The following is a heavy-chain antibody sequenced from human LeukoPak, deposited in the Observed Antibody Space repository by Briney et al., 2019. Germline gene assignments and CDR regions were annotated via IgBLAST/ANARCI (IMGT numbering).Heavy chain of an antibody. CDR2: TYYRSKWYN. J-gene: IGHJ4*02. CDR3: ARESPGSSSHWYTINYFDY. CDR1: GDSVSTNSAA. D-gene: IGHD6-19*01. V-gene: IGHV6-1*01. Sequence: SQTLSLTFAISGDSVSTNSAAWNWIRQSPSRGLEWLGRTYYRSKWYNDYAVSVNSRITINPDTSKNQFSLQLNSVTPEDTAVYYCARESPGSSSHWYTINYFDYWGRGTLVTVSS.